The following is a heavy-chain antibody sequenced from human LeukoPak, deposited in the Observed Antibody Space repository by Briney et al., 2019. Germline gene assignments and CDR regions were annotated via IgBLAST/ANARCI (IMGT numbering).Heavy chain of an antibody. V-gene: IGHV3-53*01. CDR1: GFTVSSNY. CDR2: IYSGGST. J-gene: IGHJ4*02. D-gene: IGHD6-6*01. CDR3: ARKKYSSSFYFDC. Sequence: GGSLRLSCAASGFTVSSNYMSWVRQAPGKGLEWVSVIYSGGSTYYADSVKGRFTISRDNSKNTLYLQMNSLRAEDTAVYYCARKKYSSSFYFDCWGQGTLVTVSS.